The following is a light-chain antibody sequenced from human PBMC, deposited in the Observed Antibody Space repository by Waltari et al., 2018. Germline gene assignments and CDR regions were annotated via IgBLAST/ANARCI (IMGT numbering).Light chain of an antibody. V-gene: IGLV2-11*01. CDR3: SSYAGTYTGV. CDR1: SSDVGGYNY. CDR2: DVT. Sequence: QSALTQPRSVSESPGQSVTISCTGTSSDVGGYNYISRYQHHPGKAPKLIIYDVTKRPSGVPDRFAASKSGNTASLTISGLRAEDEADYYCSSYAGTYTGVFGGGTKLTVL. J-gene: IGLJ3*02.